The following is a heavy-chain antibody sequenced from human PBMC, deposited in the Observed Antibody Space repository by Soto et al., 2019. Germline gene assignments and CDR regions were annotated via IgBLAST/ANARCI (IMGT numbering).Heavy chain of an antibody. CDR1: RDTFTNYY. CDR3: ARGGPTVNFGYYSYCGMDV. Sequence: QIQLVQSGAEVKEPGTSMKVSCKASRDTFTNYYIHWVRQAPGQGLEWLGIINPNGATTIDAQKFQGRVTMTRDTSTSTVYMELNSLRSEDTAIYYCARGGPTVNFGYYSYCGMDVWGQGTTVTVSS. J-gene: IGHJ6*02. D-gene: IGHD3-3*01. V-gene: IGHV1-46*01. CDR2: INPNGATT.